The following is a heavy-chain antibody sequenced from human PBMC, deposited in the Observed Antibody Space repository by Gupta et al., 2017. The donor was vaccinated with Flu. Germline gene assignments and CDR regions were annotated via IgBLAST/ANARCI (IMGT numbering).Heavy chain of an antibody. J-gene: IGHJ1*01. CDR1: GFRFSDSY. V-gene: IGHV3-11*01. D-gene: IGHD1-26*01. Sequence: QVQLVESGGGLVKPGGSLRLSCAASGFRFSDSYMGWIRQAPGKGLEWISYISTSGRGTFYADSVKGRFTISRDNARNSLYLQMDSLRVEDTAMFYCVVDGSPIKYWGQGTLVTISS. CDR2: ISTSGRGT. CDR3: VVDGSPIKY.